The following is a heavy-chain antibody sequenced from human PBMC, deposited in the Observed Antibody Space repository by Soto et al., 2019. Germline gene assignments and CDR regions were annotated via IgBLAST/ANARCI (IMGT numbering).Heavy chain of an antibody. CDR3: ARRVDSRFGELFGHLYAFDI. J-gene: IGHJ3*02. V-gene: IGHV1-3*01. CDR2: INAGNGNT. Sequence: ASVKVSCKASGYTFTSYAMYWVRQAPGQRLEWMGWINAGNGNTKYSQKFQGRVTITRDTSASTAYMDLSSLRSEDTAMYYRARRVDSRFGELFGHLYAFDIWGQGTMVTVSS. D-gene: IGHD3-10*01. CDR1: GYTFTSYA.